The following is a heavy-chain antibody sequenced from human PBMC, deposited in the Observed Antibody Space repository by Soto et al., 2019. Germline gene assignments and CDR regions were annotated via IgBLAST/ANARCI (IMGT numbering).Heavy chain of an antibody. J-gene: IGHJ4*02. Sequence: SVKVSCKASGGTFSSYAISWVRQAPGQGLEWMGGIIPIFGTANYAQKFQGRVTITADESTSTAYMELSSLRSEDTAVYYCARVSRLRFGELLLDYWGQGTLVTVSS. D-gene: IGHD3-10*01. CDR3: ARVSRLRFGELLLDY. CDR2: IIPIFGTA. V-gene: IGHV1-69*13. CDR1: GGTFSSYA.